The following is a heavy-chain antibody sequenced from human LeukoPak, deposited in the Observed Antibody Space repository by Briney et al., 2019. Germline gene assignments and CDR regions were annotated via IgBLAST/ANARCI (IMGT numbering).Heavy chain of an antibody. CDR1: GFPFSSHA. D-gene: IGHD5/OR15-5a*01. V-gene: IGHV3-23*01. CDR3: AKDVYFVYYFDY. Sequence: PGGSLRLSCAASGFPFSSHAMSWVRQAPGKGLEWVSAISGSGGSTYYADSVKDRFTISRDNSKNTLYLQMNSLRAEDTAVYYCAKDVYFVYYFDYWGQGTLVTVSS. J-gene: IGHJ4*02. CDR2: ISGSGGST.